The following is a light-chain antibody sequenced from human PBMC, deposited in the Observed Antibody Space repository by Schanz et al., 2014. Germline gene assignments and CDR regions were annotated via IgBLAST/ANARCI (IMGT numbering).Light chain of an antibody. J-gene: IGLJ3*02. CDR3: SSYTGSNNWV. CDR1: SSDVGAYNY. Sequence: QSVLTQPPSASGSPGQSVTISCTGTSSDVGAYNYVSWYQHHLGKAPKLMIYDVSSRPSGVSHRFSGSKSGNTASLTISGLQAEDEADYYCSSYTGSNNWVFGGGTKLTVL. V-gene: IGLV2-8*01. CDR2: DVS.